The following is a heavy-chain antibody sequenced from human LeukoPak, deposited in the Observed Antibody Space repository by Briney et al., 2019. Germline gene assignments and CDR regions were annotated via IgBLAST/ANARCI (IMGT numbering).Heavy chain of an antibody. V-gene: IGHV3-9*01. J-gene: IGHJ4*02. CDR1: GFTFDDYA. Sequence: GGSLRLSCAASGFTFDDYAMHWVRQAPGEGLEWVSGISWNSGSIGYADSVKGRFTISRDNAKNSLYLQMNSLRAEDTALYYCAKVYSYGYNYFDYWGQGTLVTVSS. CDR3: AKVYSYGYNYFDY. CDR2: ISWNSGSI. D-gene: IGHD5-18*01.